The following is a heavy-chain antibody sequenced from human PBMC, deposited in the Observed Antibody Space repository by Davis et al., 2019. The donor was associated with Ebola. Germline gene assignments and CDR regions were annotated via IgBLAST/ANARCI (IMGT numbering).Heavy chain of an antibody. CDR3: ARLDCSGGSCYSDY. CDR1: GFTFSSYS. J-gene: IGHJ4*02. CDR2: ISSSSSTI. D-gene: IGHD2-15*01. V-gene: IGHV3-48*02. Sequence: GESLKISCAASGFTFSSYSMNWVRQAPGKGLEWVSYISSSSSTIYYADSVKGRFTISRDNAKNSLYLQMNSLRDEDTAVYYCARLDCSGGSCYSDYWGQGTLVTVSS.